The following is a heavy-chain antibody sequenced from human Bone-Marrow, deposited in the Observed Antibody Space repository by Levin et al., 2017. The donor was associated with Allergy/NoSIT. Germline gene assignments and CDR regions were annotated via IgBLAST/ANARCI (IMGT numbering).Heavy chain of an antibody. D-gene: IGHD3-16*02. Sequence: ASVKVSCKASGYTFTSYAMNWVRQAPGQGLEWMGWINTNTGNPTYAQGFTGRFVFSLDTSVSTAYLQISSLKAEDTAVYYCATLTNARLGELSFAMDVWGQGTTVTVSS. CDR3: ATLTNARLGELSFAMDV. V-gene: IGHV7-4-1*02. J-gene: IGHJ6*02. CDR2: INTNTGNP. CDR1: GYTFTSYA.